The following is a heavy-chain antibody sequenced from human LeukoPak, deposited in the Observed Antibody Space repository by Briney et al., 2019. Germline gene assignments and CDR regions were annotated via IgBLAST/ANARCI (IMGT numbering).Heavy chain of an antibody. J-gene: IGHJ4*02. CDR1: GFTFSSYG. D-gene: IGHD6-19*01. CDR3: ARDESSGWSYYFDY. V-gene: IGHV3-33*01. CDR2: IWYDGSNK. Sequence: GRSLRLSCAASGFTFSSYGMHWVRQAPGKGLEWVAVIWYDGSNKYYADSVKGRFTISRDNSKNTLYLQMNSLRAEDTAVYYCARDESSGWSYYFDYWGQGTLVTVSS.